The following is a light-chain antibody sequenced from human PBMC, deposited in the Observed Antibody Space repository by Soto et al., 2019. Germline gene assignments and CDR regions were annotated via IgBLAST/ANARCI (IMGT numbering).Light chain of an antibody. J-gene: IGKJ3*01. CDR1: QTVSNNY. Sequence: EIVLTQSPGTLSLSPGERATLSCRASQTVSNNYLAWYQQKPGQAPRLLIYGASNRGTGIPDRFSGSGSGTYFTLTIIKREPEDFAVYYCQQYGSSPFTCGPGTTVDIK. V-gene: IGKV3-20*01. CDR2: GAS. CDR3: QQYGSSPFT.